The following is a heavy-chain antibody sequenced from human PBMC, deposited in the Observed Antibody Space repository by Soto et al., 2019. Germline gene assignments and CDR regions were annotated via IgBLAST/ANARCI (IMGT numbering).Heavy chain of an antibody. CDR2: ISGSGGST. CDR3: AIAEPLAYCGGDCLNY. Sequence: GGSLRLSCAASGFTFSSYAMSWVRQAPGKGLDWFSAISGSGGSTYYADSVKGRFTISRDNSKNTLYLQMNSLRAEDTAVYYCAIAEPLAYCGGDCLNYWGQGTLVTVSS. V-gene: IGHV3-23*01. D-gene: IGHD2-21*02. CDR1: GFTFSSYA. J-gene: IGHJ4*02.